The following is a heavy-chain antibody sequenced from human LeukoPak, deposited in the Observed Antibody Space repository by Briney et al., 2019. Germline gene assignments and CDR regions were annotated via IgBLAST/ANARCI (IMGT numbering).Heavy chain of an antibody. D-gene: IGHD1-26*01. CDR3: ARRSPGSSSLFFYYMDV. Sequence: GGSLRLSCAASGFTFSNHAMSWVRQAPGKGLEWVSGISSSGSSTFFADHVKGRFAISRDNAKNSLYLQINTLQAEDTAVYYCARRSPGSSSLFFYYMDVWGKGTTVTVSS. CDR2: ISSSGSST. J-gene: IGHJ6*03. V-gene: IGHV3-23*01. CDR1: GFTFSNHA.